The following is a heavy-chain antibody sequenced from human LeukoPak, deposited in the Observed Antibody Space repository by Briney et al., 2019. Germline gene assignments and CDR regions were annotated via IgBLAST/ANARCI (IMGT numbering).Heavy chain of an antibody. D-gene: IGHD1-7*01. J-gene: IGHJ5*02. CDR1: GYTFTSYY. Sequence: ASVKVSCKASGYTFTSYYMHWVRQAPGQGLEWMGIINPSGGSTSYAQKFQGRVTMTRDMSTSTVYMELSSLRSEDTAVYYCARAIPLGFSITGTKFDPWGQGTLVTVSS. CDR3: ARAIPLGFSITGTKFDP. CDR2: INPSGGST. V-gene: IGHV1-46*01.